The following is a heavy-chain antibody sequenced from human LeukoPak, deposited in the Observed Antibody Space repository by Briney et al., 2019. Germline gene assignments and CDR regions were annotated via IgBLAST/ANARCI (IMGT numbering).Heavy chain of an antibody. CDR1: GFTFSAYW. J-gene: IGHJ4*02. D-gene: IGHD6-19*01. CDR3: ARVGKSGWDFDH. Sequence: GGSLRLSCAASGFTFSAYWMTWVRQAPGKGLEWVANINEGGNLKYYVDSVKGRFTLSRDNPKNSLYLQMHSLRADDTAVYYCARVGKSGWDFDHWGQGTLVTVSS. CDR2: INEGGNLK. V-gene: IGHV3-7*01.